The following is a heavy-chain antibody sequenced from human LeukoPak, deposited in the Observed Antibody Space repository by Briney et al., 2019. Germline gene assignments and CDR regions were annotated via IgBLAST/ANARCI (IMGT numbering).Heavy chain of an antibody. Sequence: SETLSLTCTVSGGSISSSNYYWGWIRQPPGKGLEWIGEINHSGSTNYNPSLKSRVTISVDTSKNQFSLKLSSVTAADTAVYYCAREGYDSSGYYYDYWGQGTLVTVSS. CDR1: GGSISSSNYY. D-gene: IGHD3-22*01. CDR3: AREGYDSSGYYYDY. CDR2: INHSGST. V-gene: IGHV4-39*07. J-gene: IGHJ4*02.